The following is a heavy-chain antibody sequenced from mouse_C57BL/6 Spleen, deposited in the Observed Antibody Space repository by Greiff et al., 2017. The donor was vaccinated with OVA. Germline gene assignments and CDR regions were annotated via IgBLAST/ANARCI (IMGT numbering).Heavy chain of an antibody. CDR1: GYTFTSYG. Sequence: QVQLQQSGAELARPGASVKLSCKASGYTFTSYGISWVKQRTGQGLEWIGEIYPRSGNTYYNEKFKGKATLTADKSSSTAYMELRSLTSEDSAVYFCARERATMVTPYYFDYWGQGTTLTVSS. CDR3: ARERATMVTPYYFDY. CDR2: IYPRSGNT. V-gene: IGHV1-81*01. J-gene: IGHJ2*01. D-gene: IGHD2-1*01.